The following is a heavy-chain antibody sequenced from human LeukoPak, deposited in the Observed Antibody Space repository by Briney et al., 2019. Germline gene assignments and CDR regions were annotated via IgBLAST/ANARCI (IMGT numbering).Heavy chain of an antibody. Sequence: PVGSLRLSCAASGFTFSSHAMSWVRQAPGKGLEWVSAISGSGGSTYYADSVKGRFTISRDNSKNTLYLQMNSLRAEDTAVYYCAKDRIAFGGVIAQWDYWGQGTLVTVSS. D-gene: IGHD3-16*02. CDR3: AKDRIAFGGVIAQWDY. CDR1: GFTFSSHA. V-gene: IGHV3-23*01. J-gene: IGHJ4*02. CDR2: ISGSGGST.